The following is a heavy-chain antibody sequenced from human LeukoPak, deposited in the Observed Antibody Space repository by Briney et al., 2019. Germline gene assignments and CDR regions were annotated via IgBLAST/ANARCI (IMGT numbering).Heavy chain of an antibody. CDR3: ARRGYDILTGYSTSYAFDI. J-gene: IGHJ3*02. V-gene: IGHV1-18*01. Sequence: GASVKVSCKASGYTFTSYGISWVRQASGQGLEWMGWISAYNGNTNYAQKLQGRVTMTTDTSTSTAYMELRSLRSDDTAVYYCARRGYDILTGYSTSYAFDIWGQGTMVTVSS. D-gene: IGHD3-9*01. CDR2: ISAYNGNT. CDR1: GYTFTSYG.